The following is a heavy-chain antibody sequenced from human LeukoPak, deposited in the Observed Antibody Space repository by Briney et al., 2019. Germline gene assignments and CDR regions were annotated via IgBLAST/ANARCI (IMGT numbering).Heavy chain of an antibody. V-gene: IGHV4-59*01. D-gene: IGHD3-22*01. CDR2: IYSSGNT. CDR3: ARHYYHSSGSYSFDY. J-gene: IGHJ4*02. Sequence: SETLSLTCTVSGGSISSYYWSWIRQPPGNGLEWIGFIYSSGNTNYNPSLESRVTISVDTSKNQFSLKLRFVTAADTAVYYCARHYYHSSGSYSFDYWGRGTLVTVPS. CDR1: GGSISSYY.